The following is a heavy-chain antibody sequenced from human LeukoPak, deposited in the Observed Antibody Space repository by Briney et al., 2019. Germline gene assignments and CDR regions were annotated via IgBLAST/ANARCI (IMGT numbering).Heavy chain of an antibody. CDR3: ARSRSVSGYDFLH. CDR1: GFTFGSYV. V-gene: IGHV3-30-3*01. D-gene: IGHD5-12*01. J-gene: IGHJ4*02. CDR2: ISYDGNNK. Sequence: GGSLRLSCAASGFTFGSYVMHWVRQAPGKGLEWVALISYDGNNKYYADSVKGRFTISRDNSKNTLSLQMSSLRAEDTAVYYCARSRSVSGYDFLHWGQGTLVTVSS.